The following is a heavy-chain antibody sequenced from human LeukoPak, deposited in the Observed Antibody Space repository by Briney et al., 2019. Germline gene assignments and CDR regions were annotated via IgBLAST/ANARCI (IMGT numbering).Heavy chain of an antibody. Sequence: GASVKVSCKASGYTFTSYYMHWMRQAPGQGLEWMGIINPSGGSTSYAQKFQGRVTMTRDMSTSTVYMELSSLRSEDTAVYYCARGTISYYMDVWGKGTTVTVSS. V-gene: IGHV1-46*01. CDR3: ARGTISYYMDV. D-gene: IGHD1-7*01. CDR2: INPSGGST. J-gene: IGHJ6*03. CDR1: GYTFTSYY.